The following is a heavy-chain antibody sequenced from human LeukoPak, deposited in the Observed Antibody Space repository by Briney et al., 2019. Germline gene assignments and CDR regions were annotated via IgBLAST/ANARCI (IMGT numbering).Heavy chain of an antibody. J-gene: IGHJ5*02. CDR2: IYTSGST. V-gene: IGHV4-4*09. CDR3: ARLFDP. Sequence: SETLSLTCTVSGGYISSYYWSWIRQPPGKGLEWIGYIYTSGSTNYNPSPKSRVTISVDTSKNQFSLKLSSVTAADTAVYYCARLFDPWGQGTLVTVSS. CDR1: GGYISSYY.